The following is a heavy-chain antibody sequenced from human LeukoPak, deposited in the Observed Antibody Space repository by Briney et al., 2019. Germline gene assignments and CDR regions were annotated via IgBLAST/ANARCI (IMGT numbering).Heavy chain of an antibody. CDR2: IYPADSDT. J-gene: IGHJ4*02. Sequence: GESLKISCKGSGYSFPNYWIGWVRQMPGQGLEWMGIIYPADSDTRYSPAFQGQVTISADKSINTAYLQWTSLKASDTAMYYCARRKGNGYNSPFDYWGQGTLVTVAS. D-gene: IGHD5-24*01. V-gene: IGHV5-51*01. CDR3: ARRKGNGYNSPFDY. CDR1: GYSFPNYW.